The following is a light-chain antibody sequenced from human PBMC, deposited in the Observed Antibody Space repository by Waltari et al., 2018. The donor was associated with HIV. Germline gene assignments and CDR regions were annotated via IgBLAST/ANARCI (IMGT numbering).Light chain of an antibody. V-gene: IGKV3-15*01. Sequence: GQRVTLSCRASQSISAKVAWYQQRPGQAPRLLIYEAATRPTGIPARFSGSGSGTEFTLTISSLQSEDFATYFCQQYDDGPRGITFGQGTMLEIK. CDR3: QQYDDGPRGIT. CDR1: QSISAK. J-gene: IGKJ2*01. CDR2: EAA.